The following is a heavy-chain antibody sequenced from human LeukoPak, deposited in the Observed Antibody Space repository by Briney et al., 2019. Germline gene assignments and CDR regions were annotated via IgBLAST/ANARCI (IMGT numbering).Heavy chain of an antibody. CDR2: IGPAGET. V-gene: IGHV3-13*04. CDR3: ARAPGGGSANYYNFAFDI. Sequence: PGGSLRLSCAASGFTFSNYDIHWVRQATGKGLEWVSVIGPAGETYYAGSVKGRFTISRENAKNSLYLQMNSLRAEDTAVYHCARAPGGGSANYYNFAFDIWGQGTMVTVSS. CDR1: GFTFSNYD. D-gene: IGHD3-10*01. J-gene: IGHJ3*02.